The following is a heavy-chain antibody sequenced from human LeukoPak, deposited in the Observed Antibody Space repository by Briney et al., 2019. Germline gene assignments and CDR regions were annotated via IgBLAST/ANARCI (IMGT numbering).Heavy chain of an antibody. CDR1: GFTFSDYY. J-gene: IGHJ4*02. Sequence: GGSLRLSCAASGFTFSDYYMSWIRQAPGKGLEWVSYISSSGSTIYYADSVKGRFTISRDNAKNSLYLQMNSLRAEDTALYYCAKARGNYYDSSGSVDYWGQGTLVTVSS. CDR2: ISSSGSTI. D-gene: IGHD3-22*01. CDR3: AKARGNYYDSSGSVDY. V-gene: IGHV3-11*01.